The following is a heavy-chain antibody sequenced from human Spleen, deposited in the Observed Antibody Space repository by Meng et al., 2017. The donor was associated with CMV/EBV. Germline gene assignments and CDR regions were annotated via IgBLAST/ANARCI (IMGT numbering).Heavy chain of an antibody. CDR2: IIPIFGTA. Sequence: YCKASGGTFSSYAISWVRQAPGQGLEWMGGIIPIFGTANYAQKFQGRVTITTDESTSTAYMELSSLRSEDTAVYYCARGLNNWNYINWGQGTLVTVSS. CDR3: ARGLNNWNYIN. CDR1: GGTFSSYA. D-gene: IGHD1-7*01. V-gene: IGHV1-69*05. J-gene: IGHJ4*02.